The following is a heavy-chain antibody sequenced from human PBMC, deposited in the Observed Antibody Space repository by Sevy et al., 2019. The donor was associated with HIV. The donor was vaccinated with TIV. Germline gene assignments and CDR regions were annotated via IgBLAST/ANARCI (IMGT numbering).Heavy chain of an antibody. CDR1: GGSINSDH. Sequence: SETMSLTCTVSGGSINSDHWNWIRQPPGKGLEWIGYVYYTGGTNYNPSLKNRITISVDRTKNQFSLKLTSVTAADTAVYYCARRNDFDIWGQGTMVTVSS. J-gene: IGHJ3*02. V-gene: IGHV4-59*08. CDR3: ARRNDFDI. CDR2: VYYTGGT.